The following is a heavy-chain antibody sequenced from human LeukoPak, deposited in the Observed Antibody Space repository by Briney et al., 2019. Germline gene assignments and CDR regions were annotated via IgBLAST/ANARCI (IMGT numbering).Heavy chain of an antibody. V-gene: IGHV1-2*02. Sequence: GASVKVSCKASGYTFTAFYMHWVRQAPRQGLEWMGWINPNSGATNYAQKFQGRVTMTRDTSISTAYMELSRLRSDDTAVYYWARAHLIAAAGYNWFDPWGQGTLVTVSS. CDR2: INPNSGAT. CDR3: ARAHLIAAAGYNWFDP. J-gene: IGHJ5*02. CDR1: GYTFTAFY. D-gene: IGHD6-13*01.